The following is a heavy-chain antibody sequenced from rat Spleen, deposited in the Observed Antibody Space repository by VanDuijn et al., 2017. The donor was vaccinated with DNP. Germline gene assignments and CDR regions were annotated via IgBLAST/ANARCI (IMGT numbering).Heavy chain of an antibody. Sequence: EVQLVESGGGLVQPGRSMKLSCAASGFTFSHYYMAWVRQAPKKGLEWVATISYDGGSSDYRDSVKGRFTISRDNAKRSLYLQMDSLRSEDTATYYCTTYYGSYYAMDAWGQGTSVTVSS. V-gene: IGHV5-20*01. CDR3: TTYYGSYYAMDA. J-gene: IGHJ4*01. CDR2: ISYDGGSS. D-gene: IGHD1-6*01. CDR1: GFTFSHYY.